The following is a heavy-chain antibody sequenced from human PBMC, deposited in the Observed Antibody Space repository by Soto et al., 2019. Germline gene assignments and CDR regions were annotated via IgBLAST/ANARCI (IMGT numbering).Heavy chain of an antibody. J-gene: IGHJ5*02. CDR2: IIPIFGTA. D-gene: IGHD2-2*01. V-gene: IGHV1-69*13. CDR3: ARLPQLDQLLYWFDP. Sequence: ASVKVSCKASGGTFSSYAISWVRQAPGQGLEWMGGIIPIFGTANYAQKFQGRVTITADESTSTAYMELSSLRSEDTAVYYCARLPQLDQLLYWFDPWGQGTLVTVSS. CDR1: GGTFSSYA.